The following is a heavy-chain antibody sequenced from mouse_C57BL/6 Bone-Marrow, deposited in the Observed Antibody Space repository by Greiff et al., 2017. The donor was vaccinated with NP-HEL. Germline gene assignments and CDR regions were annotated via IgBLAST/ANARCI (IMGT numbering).Heavy chain of an antibody. CDR3: ARGDGYFAWFAY. V-gene: IGHV1-55*01. CDR1: GYTFTSYW. Sequence: VKLQQPGAELVKPGASVKMSCKASGYTFTSYWITWVKQRPGQGLEWIGDIYPGSGSTNYNEKFKSKATLTVDTSSSTAYMRLSSLTSEDSAVYYCARGDGYFAWFAYWGQGTLVTVSA. D-gene: IGHD2-3*01. CDR2: IYPGSGST. J-gene: IGHJ3*01.